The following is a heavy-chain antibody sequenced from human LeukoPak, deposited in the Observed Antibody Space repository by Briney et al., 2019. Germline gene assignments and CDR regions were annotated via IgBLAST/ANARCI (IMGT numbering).Heavy chain of an antibody. J-gene: IGHJ4*02. Sequence: SETLSLTCTVSGGSISSSSYYWGWIRQPPGKGLEWIGSIYYSGSTYYNPSLKSRVTISVDTSKNQFSLKLSSVTAADTAVYYCTRRSQDGTILWGQGTLVTVSS. CDR3: TRRSQDGTIL. CDR2: IYYSGST. D-gene: IGHD3-3*01. CDR1: GGSISSSSYY. V-gene: IGHV4-39*07.